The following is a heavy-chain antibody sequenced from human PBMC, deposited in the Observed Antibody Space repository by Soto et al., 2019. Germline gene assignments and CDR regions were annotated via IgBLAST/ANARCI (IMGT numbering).Heavy chain of an antibody. CDR2: LYYRGAT. J-gene: IGHJ4*01. V-gene: IGHV4-39*01. Sequence: PSETLSLTCSVSGGSIKNTNYHWGWIRQPPGKGLEWIGTLYYRGATDYNPSLKTRVTISVDTSKHQLSLNLSSLTASDTAVYYCFGVMAATLDYCGQETLVTVSP. CDR3: FGVMAATLDY. CDR1: GGSIKNTNYH. D-gene: IGHD2-21*02.